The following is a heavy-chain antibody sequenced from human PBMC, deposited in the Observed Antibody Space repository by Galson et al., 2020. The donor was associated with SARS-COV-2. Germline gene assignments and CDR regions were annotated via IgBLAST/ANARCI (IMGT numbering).Heavy chain of an antibody. CDR3: ARNLDRGDGSGTYITIEAFDI. V-gene: IGHV3-30-3*01. Sequence: GESLKISCAASGFTFSSYAMHWVRQAPGKGLEWVAVISYDGSNKYYADSVKGRFTISRDNSKNTLYLQMNSLRAEDTAVYYCARNLDRGDGSGTYITIEAFDIWGQGTMVTVSS. J-gene: IGHJ3*02. CDR1: GFTFSSYA. D-gene: IGHD3-10*01. CDR2: ISYDGSNK.